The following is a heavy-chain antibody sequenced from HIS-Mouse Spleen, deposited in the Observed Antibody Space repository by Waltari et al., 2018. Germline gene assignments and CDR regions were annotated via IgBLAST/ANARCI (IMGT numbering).Heavy chain of an antibody. V-gene: IGHV4-34*01. CDR1: GGSFSGYY. Sequence: QVQLQQWGAGLLKPSETLSLTCAVYGGSFSGYYWSWIRQPPGKGLEWIGEINHSGSPNSNTSLKSRVTISVDTSKNQFSLKLSSVTAADTAVYYCARVWSYGLDYWGQGTLVTVSS. CDR3: ARVWSYGLDY. D-gene: IGHD5-18*01. CDR2: INHSGSP. J-gene: IGHJ4*02.